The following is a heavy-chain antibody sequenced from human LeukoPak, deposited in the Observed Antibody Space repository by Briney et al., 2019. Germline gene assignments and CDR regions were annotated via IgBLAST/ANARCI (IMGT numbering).Heavy chain of an antibody. J-gene: IGHJ6*03. V-gene: IGHV4-38-2*02. D-gene: IGHD6-19*01. CDR1: GYSISSGYY. CDR2: IYHSGST. CDR3: ASLETKYSSGWCPRLGHMDV. Sequence: SETLSLTCTVSGYSISSGYYWGWIRQPPGKGLEWIGSIYHSGSTYYNPSLKSRVTISVDTSKNQFSLELSSVTAADTAVYYCASLETKYSSGWCPRLGHMDVWGKGTTVTVSS.